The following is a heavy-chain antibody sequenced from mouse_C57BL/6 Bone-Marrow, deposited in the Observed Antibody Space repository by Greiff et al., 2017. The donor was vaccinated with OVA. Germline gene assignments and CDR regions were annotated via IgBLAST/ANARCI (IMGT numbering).Heavy chain of an antibody. CDR1: GYAFTNYL. D-gene: IGHD2-12*01. Sequence: QVQLQQSGAELVRPGTSVKVSCKASGYAFTNYLIEWVKQRPGQGLEWIGVINPGSGGTNNNEKFKGKATLTADKSSSTAYMQLSSLTSEASAVYFSSILYSPDYWGQGTTLTVSS. J-gene: IGHJ2*01. CDR3: SILYSPDY. CDR2: INPGSGGT. V-gene: IGHV1-54*01.